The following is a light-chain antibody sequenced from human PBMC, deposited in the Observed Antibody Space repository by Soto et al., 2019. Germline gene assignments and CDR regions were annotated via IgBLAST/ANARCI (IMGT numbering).Light chain of an antibody. J-gene: IGKJ2*01. CDR2: GAS. CDR3: QQYGSSPYT. Sequence: EIVLTQSPGTLSLSPGERATLSCRASQSVSSSYLAWHQQKPGQAPRLLIYGASSRATGIPDRFSGSGSGTDLTLTISRLEPEDFAVYYCQQYGSSPYTFGQGTKVDIK. CDR1: QSVSSSY. V-gene: IGKV3-20*01.